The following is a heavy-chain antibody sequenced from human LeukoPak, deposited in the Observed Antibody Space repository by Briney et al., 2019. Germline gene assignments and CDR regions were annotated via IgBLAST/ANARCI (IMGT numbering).Heavy chain of an antibody. D-gene: IGHD3-10*01. CDR3: ATMVRGVNWFDP. CDR2: FDPEDGET. CDR1: GYTLTELS. J-gene: IGHJ5*02. Sequence: GASVKVSCKVSGYTLTELSMHWVRQAPGKGLEWMGGFDPEDGETIYARKFQGRVTMTEDTSTDTAYMELSSLRSEDTAVYYCATMVRGVNWFDPWGQGTLVTVSS. V-gene: IGHV1-24*01.